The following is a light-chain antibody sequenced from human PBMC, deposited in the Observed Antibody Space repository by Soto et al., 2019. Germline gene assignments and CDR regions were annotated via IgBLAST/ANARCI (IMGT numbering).Light chain of an antibody. CDR3: CSYAGTSSFI. V-gene: IGLV2-23*03. J-gene: IGLJ2*01. CDR2: EGT. Sequence: QSVLTQPASVSGSPGQSITISCTGASSDVGKYKFVSWYQHHPGKAPKLMIYEGTKRPSGISNRFSGSKSGNTASLTISGLQAEDEADYYCCSYAGTSSFIFGGGTKLTVL. CDR1: SSDVGKYKF.